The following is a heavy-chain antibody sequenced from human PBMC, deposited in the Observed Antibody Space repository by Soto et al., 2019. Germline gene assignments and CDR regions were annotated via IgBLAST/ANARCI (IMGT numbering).Heavy chain of an antibody. CDR2: ISLYSDGT. CDR3: ARVVPGAEAWFGP. V-gene: IGHV1-18*01. D-gene: IGHD2-2*01. J-gene: IGHJ5*02. Sequence: SMKVSCRTSGYTFSNYGITWVRQSPGQPLEWLGWISLYSDGTNYAQKFQGRVSMTTDTSTTTAYMELRSLRSDDTAVYYCARVVPGAEAWFGPWGQGTLVTVSS. CDR1: GYTFSNYG.